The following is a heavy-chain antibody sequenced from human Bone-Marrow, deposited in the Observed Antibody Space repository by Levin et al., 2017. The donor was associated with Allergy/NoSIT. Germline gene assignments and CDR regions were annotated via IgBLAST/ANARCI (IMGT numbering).Heavy chain of an antibody. Sequence: LSLTCAASGFAFNNFAMSWVRQAPGKGLEWASVISGNSGYTYYADSVKGRFTISRDNSKNTLYLQMNSLRAEDTAVYYCAKDHVGLISSYFDYWGQGTLVTVSS. D-gene: IGHD2-8*01. V-gene: IGHV3-23*01. CDR2: ISGNSGYT. J-gene: IGHJ4*02. CDR3: AKDHVGLISSYFDY. CDR1: GFAFNNFA.